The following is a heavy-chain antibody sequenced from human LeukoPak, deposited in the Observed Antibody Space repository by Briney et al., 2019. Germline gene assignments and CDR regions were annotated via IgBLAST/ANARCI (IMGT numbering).Heavy chain of an antibody. CDR1: GGTFSSYA. CDR2: IIPIFGTA. Sequence: SVKVSCKASGGTFSSYAISWVRQAPGQGLEWMGRIIPIFGTANYAQKFQGRVTITTDESTSTAYMELSSLRSEDTAVYYCARGATFNYDFWSGYYIPNWFDPWGQGTLVTVSS. V-gene: IGHV1-69*05. CDR3: ARGATFNYDFWSGYYIPNWFDP. J-gene: IGHJ5*02. D-gene: IGHD3-3*01.